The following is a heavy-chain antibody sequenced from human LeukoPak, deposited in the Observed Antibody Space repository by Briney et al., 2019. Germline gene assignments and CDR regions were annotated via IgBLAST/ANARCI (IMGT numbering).Heavy chain of an antibody. Sequence: SETLSLTCTVSGGSISSGGYYWSWIRQPPGKGLEWIGYIYHSGSTYYNPSLKSRVTISVDRSKNQFSLKLSSVTAADTAVYYCARAETVGIAARPNQGFDYWGQGTLVTVSS. CDR1: GGSISSGGYY. CDR2: IYHSGST. CDR3: ARAETVGIAARPNQGFDY. D-gene: IGHD6-6*01. J-gene: IGHJ4*02. V-gene: IGHV4-30-2*01.